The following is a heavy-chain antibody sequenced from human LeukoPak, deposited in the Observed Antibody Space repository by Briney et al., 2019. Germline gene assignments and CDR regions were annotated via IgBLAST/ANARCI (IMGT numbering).Heavy chain of an antibody. CDR2: INYANSDT. J-gene: IGHJ3*01. D-gene: IGHD3-10*01. V-gene: IGHV5-51*01. CDR3: ARRVSETGSPLDA. Sequence: GESPKIPWRGHSFTNYWIGWVREMPGKGLEWMALINYANSDTRYRPSFQGQVIVSVDRSITTAYLELSSLKGSDTAMYYCARRVSETGSPLDAWGQGTMVTVSS. CDR1: HSFTNYW.